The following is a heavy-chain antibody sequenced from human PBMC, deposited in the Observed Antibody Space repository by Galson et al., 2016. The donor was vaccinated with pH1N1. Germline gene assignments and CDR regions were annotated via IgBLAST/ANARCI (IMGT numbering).Heavy chain of an antibody. V-gene: IGHV4-61*01. D-gene: IGHD1-1*01. Sequence: ETLSLTCTVSGESVSNANYYWSWIRQPPGKGLEWLGYVYYTGRPNYYPSLESRVTISIDTSKNQFSLTLHSVTAADQAVYYCPRGRYWNPVFEYWGQGTLATVSS. J-gene: IGHJ4*02. CDR3: PRGRYWNPVFEY. CDR1: GESVSNANYY. CDR2: VYYTGRP.